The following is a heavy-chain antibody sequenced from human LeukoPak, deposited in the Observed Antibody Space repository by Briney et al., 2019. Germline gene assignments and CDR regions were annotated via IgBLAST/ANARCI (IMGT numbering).Heavy chain of an antibody. CDR1: GGSVTSGSYY. CDR2: ISYRGST. Sequence: SETLSLTCSVSGGSVTSGSYYWSWIRQPPGKELEWIGYISYRGSTNYNPSLKSRVTISVDTSKNQFSLKLSSVTAADTAVYYCARGPSVLLWFGEYYGMDVWGQGTTVTVSS. J-gene: IGHJ6*01. V-gene: IGHV4-61*01. D-gene: IGHD3-10*01. CDR3: ARGPSVLLWFGEYYGMDV.